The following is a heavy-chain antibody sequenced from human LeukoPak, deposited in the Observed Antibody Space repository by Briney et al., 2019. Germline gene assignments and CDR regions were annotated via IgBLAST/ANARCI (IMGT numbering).Heavy chain of an antibody. Sequence: PSQTLSLTCTVSGGSISSGSYYWSWIRQPAGKGLEWIGCIYTSGSTNYNPSLKSRVTISVDTSKNQFSLKLSSVTAADTAVYYCARTGRITIFGVAPKGNWFDPWGQGTLVTVSS. J-gene: IGHJ5*02. CDR3: ARTGRITIFGVAPKGNWFDP. V-gene: IGHV4-61*02. D-gene: IGHD3-3*01. CDR1: GGSISSGSYY. CDR2: IYTSGST.